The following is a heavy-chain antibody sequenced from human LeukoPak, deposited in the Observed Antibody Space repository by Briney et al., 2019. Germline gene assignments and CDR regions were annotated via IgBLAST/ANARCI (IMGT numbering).Heavy chain of an antibody. V-gene: IGHV3-73*01. J-gene: IGHJ4*02. CDR2: IRSKANSYAT. CDR1: GFTFSGSA. D-gene: IGHD2-2*01. Sequence: GGSLRLSCAASGFTFSGSAMHWVRQASGKGLEWVGRIRSKANSYATAYAASVKGRFTISRDDSKNTAYLQMNSLKTEDTAVYYCTRLGYCSSTSCYPDYWGQGTLVTVSS. CDR3: TRLGYCSSTSCYPDY.